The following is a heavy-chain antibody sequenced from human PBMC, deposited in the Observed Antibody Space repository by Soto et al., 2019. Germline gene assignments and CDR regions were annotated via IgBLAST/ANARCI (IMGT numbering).Heavy chain of an antibody. V-gene: IGHV4-39*02. CDR1: GGSMTSNRYY. CDR3: ARLFDFCDYEAFEL. Sequence: SETLSLTCTVSGGSMTSNRYYWGWVRQTPGKGLEYIGSIHYRWSTCYNQSLKSRVAISVATSKNTFSLRVTSVTAPDTAIYFCARLFDFCDYEAFELWGQGTMVTVSS. D-gene: IGHD4-17*01. J-gene: IGHJ3*01. CDR2: IHYRWST.